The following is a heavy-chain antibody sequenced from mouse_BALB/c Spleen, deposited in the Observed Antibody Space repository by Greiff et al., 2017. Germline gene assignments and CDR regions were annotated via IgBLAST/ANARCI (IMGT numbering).Heavy chain of an antibody. CDR1: GYAFTNYL. CDR2: INPGSGGT. J-gene: IGHJ1*01. D-gene: IGHD2-2*01. Sequence: VQLQQSGAELVRPGTSVKVSCKASGYAFTNYLIEWVKQRPGQGLEWIGVINPGSGGTNYNEKFKGKATLTADKSSSTAYMQLSSLTSDDSAVYFCARGGYYWYFDVWGAWTTVTVSS. V-gene: IGHV1-54*03. CDR3: ARGGYYWYFDV.